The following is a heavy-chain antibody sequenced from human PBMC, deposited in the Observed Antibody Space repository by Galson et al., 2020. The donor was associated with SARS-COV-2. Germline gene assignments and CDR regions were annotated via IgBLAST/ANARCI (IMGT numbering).Heavy chain of an antibody. Sequence: SETLSLTCTVSGGSLRWNNFYWAWIRQPPGKGLERIGNILYTGNTDYNPSLMGRVSISVDTSKNQFSLKLTSVTAADTAMFYCARQEAYCGSDCRPYGGFDIWGRGTMVTVSS. J-gene: IGHJ3*02. CDR1: GGSLRWNNFY. CDR3: ARQEAYCGSDCRPYGGFDI. CDR2: ILYTGNT. V-gene: IGHV4-39*07. D-gene: IGHD2-21*02.